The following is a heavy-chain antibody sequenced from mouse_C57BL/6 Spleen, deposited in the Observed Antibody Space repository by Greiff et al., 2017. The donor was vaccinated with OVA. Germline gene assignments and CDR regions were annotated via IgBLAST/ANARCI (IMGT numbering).Heavy chain of an antibody. CDR1: GYTFTSYW. Sequence: QVQLKQSGAELVKPGASVKMSCKASGYTFTSYWITWVKQRPGQGLEWIGDIYPGSGSTNYNEKFKSKATLTVDTSSSTAYMQLSSLTSEDSAVYYCARISNSLMDYWGQGTSVTVSS. CDR3: ARISNSLMDY. CDR2: IYPGSGST. D-gene: IGHD2-5*01. J-gene: IGHJ4*01. V-gene: IGHV1-55*01.